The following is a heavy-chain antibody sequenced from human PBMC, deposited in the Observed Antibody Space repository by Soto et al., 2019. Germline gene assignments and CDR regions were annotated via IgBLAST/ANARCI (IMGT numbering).Heavy chain of an antibody. Sequence: PGGSLRLSCAASGFTFSSYAMSWVRQAPGKGLEWVSAISGSGGSTYYADSVKGRFTISRDNSKNTLYLQMNSLRAEDTAVYYCANVFFITYDSSGLLAWGQGTLVTVSS. V-gene: IGHV3-23*01. J-gene: IGHJ5*02. D-gene: IGHD3-22*01. CDR1: GFTFSSYA. CDR3: ANVFFITYDSSGLLA. CDR2: ISGSGGST.